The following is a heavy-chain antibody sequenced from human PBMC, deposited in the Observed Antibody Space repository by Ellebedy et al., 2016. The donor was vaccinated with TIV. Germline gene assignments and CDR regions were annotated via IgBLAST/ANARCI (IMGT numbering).Heavy chain of an antibody. D-gene: IGHD2/OR15-2a*01. V-gene: IGHV3-74*01. Sequence: GESLKISCAASGFTFSSYWMYWVRQAPGKGPVWVSRIKSDGSDTDYADSVKGRFTISRDNAKNTLSLQMNSLSAEDTAIYYCARDFYLDVWGQGTTVTVS. CDR2: IKSDGSDT. CDR1: GFTFSSYW. J-gene: IGHJ6*02. CDR3: ARDFYLDV.